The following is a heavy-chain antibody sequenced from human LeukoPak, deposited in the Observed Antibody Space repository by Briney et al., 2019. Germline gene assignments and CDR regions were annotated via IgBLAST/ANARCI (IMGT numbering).Heavy chain of an antibody. D-gene: IGHD3-9*01. CDR3: ATYWRHFDWLLSDI. J-gene: IGHJ3*02. V-gene: IGHV3-13*04. CDR1: GLTFSGYD. Sequence: GGSLRLSCAASGLTFSGYDMFWVRQATGKGLEWVSGIGTTGDTYYAGSVKGRFTISRENAKNSLYLQMNSLRAEDTAVYYCATYWRHFDWLLSDIWGLGTMVTVSS. CDR2: IGTTGDT.